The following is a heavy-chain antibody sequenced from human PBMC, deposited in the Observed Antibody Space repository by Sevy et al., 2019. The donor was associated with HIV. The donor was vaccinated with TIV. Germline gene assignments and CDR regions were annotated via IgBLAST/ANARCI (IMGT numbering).Heavy chain of an antibody. CDR1: GGSISSGDYN. D-gene: IGHD2-2*01. J-gene: IGHJ4*02. V-gene: IGHV4-30-4*01. CDR2: IFYVGTT. CDR3: ARSKNEYANALDLDF. Sequence: SETLSLTCTVSGGSISSGDYNWNWIRQPPGKGLEWIGYIFYVGTTYYPPSLKSRVTMSVDTSKNQFSLKLTSVTAADTAIYYCARSKNEYANALDLDFWGQGTLVTVSS.